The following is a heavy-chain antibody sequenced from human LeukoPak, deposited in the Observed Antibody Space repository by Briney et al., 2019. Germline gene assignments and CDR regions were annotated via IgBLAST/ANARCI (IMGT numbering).Heavy chain of an antibody. Sequence: ASVKVSCKASGYTFTSYGISWVRQAPGQGLEWMGWISAYNGNTNCAQKLQGRVIMTRDTSTSTVYLDLSSLRSDDTAVYYCARVWVGATKAGYGYWGQGTLVTVSS. D-gene: IGHD1-26*01. CDR3: ARVWVGATKAGYGY. CDR1: GYTFTSYG. J-gene: IGHJ4*02. V-gene: IGHV1-18*01. CDR2: ISAYNGNT.